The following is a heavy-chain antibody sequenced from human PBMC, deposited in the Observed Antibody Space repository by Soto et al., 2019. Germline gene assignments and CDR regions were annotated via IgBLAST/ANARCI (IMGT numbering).Heavy chain of an antibody. CDR3: AKTLYYYDTGGYQ. CDR2: ISYDGSNK. Sequence: GGSLRLSCAASGFTFSSYVMHWVRQAPGKGLEWVAVISYDGSNKYYADSVKGRFTISRDNSKNTLYLQMNSLRAEDTAVYYCAKTLYYYDTGGYQWGQGTLVTVSS. CDR1: GFTFSSYV. J-gene: IGHJ4*02. V-gene: IGHV3-30*18. D-gene: IGHD3-22*01.